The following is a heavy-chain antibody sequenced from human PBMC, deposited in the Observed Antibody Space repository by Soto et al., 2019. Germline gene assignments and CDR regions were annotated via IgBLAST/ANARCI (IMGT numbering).Heavy chain of an antibody. CDR3: ARHGYSYGGGYFDY. J-gene: IGHJ4*02. Sequence: EVQLVESGGGLVQPGGSLRLSCAASGFTVSSNYMRWVRQAPGKGLGWVSVIYSGGSGYYADSVKGRFTISRDNSKNTLYLQMNSLRAEDTAVYYCARHGYSYGGGYFDYWGQGTLVTVSS. CDR2: IYSGGSG. CDR1: GFTVSSNY. D-gene: IGHD5-18*01. V-gene: IGHV3-66*04.